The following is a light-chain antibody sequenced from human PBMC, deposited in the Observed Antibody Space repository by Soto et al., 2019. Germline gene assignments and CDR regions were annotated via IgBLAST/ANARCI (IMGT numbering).Light chain of an antibody. Sequence: QSALTQPASVSGSPGQSITISCTGTSSDVGSYNFVSWYQQHRGKDPKVMIYEGSKRPSGVSNRFSGSKSGNTASLTISGLQAEDEADYYCCSYAGSSTWVFGTVTKLIVL. CDR3: CSYAGSSTWV. CDR1: SSDVGSYNF. CDR2: EGS. V-gene: IGLV2-23*01. J-gene: IGLJ1*01.